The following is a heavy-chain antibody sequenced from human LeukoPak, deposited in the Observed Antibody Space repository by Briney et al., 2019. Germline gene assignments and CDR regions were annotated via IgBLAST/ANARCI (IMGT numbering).Heavy chain of an antibody. D-gene: IGHD3-22*01. CDR3: ARRYYYDSSGCYY. J-gene: IGHJ4*02. CDR1: GGSISSSNW. V-gene: IGHV4-4*02. CDR2: IYHSGST. Sequence: PSETLSLTCGVSGGSISSSNWWSWVRQPPGKGLEWIGEIYHSGSTNYNPSLKSRVTISVDKSKNQFSLKLSSVTAADTAVYYCARRYYYDSSGCYYWGQGTLVTVSS.